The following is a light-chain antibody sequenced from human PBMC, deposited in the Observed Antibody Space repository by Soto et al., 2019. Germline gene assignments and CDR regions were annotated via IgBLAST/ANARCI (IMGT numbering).Light chain of an antibody. J-gene: IGKJ4*01. CDR3: QQYSDSLLT. V-gene: IGKV3-20*01. CDR1: QSVTPSY. CDR2: GAS. Sequence: EIVLTQSPGTLSLSPGEGATLSCRASQSVTPSYLAWYQQKPGQAPRLLIYGASSRATGITDRFSGSGSETDFTLTISRLEPEDFAVYYCQQYSDSLLTFGGGTKVEIK.